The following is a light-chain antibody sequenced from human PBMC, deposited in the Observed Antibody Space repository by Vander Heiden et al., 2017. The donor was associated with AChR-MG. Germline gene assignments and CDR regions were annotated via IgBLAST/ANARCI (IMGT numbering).Light chain of an antibody. V-gene: IGLV1-44*01. CDR2: SND. J-gene: IGLJ1*01. CDR1: RSNIGSNT. Sequence: QSVLTQPPSASGTPGQRVTISCSGSRSNIGSNTVNWYQQLPGTAPKLRIYSNDQRPSGVPDRFSGSKSGNSASLAISGLQSEDEADYYCAAWDDSPDVFGTGTKVTVL. CDR3: AAWDDSPDV.